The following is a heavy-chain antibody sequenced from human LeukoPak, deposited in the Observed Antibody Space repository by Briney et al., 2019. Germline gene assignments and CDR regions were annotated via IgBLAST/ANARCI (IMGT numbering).Heavy chain of an antibody. CDR2: IYHSGST. J-gene: IGHJ5*02. D-gene: IGHD6-13*01. CDR3: ARGVAAAAFDP. V-gene: IGHV4-30-2*01. Sequence: SETRSLTCTASGGSISMGGYYWSGFGHPPGKALEWIGYIYHSGSTYYNPSLKSRVTISVDRSKNQFSLKLSSVTAADTAVYYCARGVAAAAFDPWGQGTLVTVSS. CDR1: GGSISMGGYY.